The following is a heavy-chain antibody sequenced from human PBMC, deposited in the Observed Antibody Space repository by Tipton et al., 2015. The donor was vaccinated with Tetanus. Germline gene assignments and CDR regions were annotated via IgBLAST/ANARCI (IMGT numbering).Heavy chain of an antibody. CDR3: ARMGFTYGQVVY. J-gene: IGHJ4*02. V-gene: IGHV4-30-4*01. D-gene: IGHD5-18*01. CDR2: VYYSGRT. CDR1: GDSVSTGNFY. Sequence: TLSLTCTVSGDSVSTGNFYWSWIRQSPGKGLEWIGHVYYSGRTYYNPPLKSRVTISADMSKNQFSLKLTSVTAADTATYYCARMGFTYGQVVYWGQGTLVTVAS.